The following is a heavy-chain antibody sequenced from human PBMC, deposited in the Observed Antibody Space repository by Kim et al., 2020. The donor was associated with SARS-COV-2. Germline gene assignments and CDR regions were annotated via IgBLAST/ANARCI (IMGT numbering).Heavy chain of an antibody. CDR3: ARQSGWAFDI. J-gene: IGHJ3*02. V-gene: IGHV5-51*01. CDR2: T. Sequence: TRYRPSLQGQVTRPADKSISTAYLQWSSLKASDTAMYYCARQSGWAFDIWGQGTMVTVSS.